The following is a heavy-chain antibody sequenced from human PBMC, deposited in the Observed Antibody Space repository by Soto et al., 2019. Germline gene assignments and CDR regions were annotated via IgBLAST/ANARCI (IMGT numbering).Heavy chain of an antibody. CDR3: AREAYCYESSGYYYGHYFDY. Sequence: GGSLRLSCAASGFTFSSYAMHWVRQAPGKGLEWVAVISYDGSNKYYADSVKGRFTISRDNSKNTLYLQMNSLRAEDTAVYYCAREAYCYESSGYYYGHYFDYWGQVTLVTVS. CDR1: GFTFSSYA. J-gene: IGHJ4*02. D-gene: IGHD3-22*01. CDR2: ISYDGSNK. V-gene: IGHV3-30-3*01.